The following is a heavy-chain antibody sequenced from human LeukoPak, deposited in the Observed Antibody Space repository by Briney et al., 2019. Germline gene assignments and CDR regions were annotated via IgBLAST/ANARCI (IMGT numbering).Heavy chain of an antibody. D-gene: IGHD6-6*01. J-gene: IGHJ4*02. V-gene: IGHV4-4*07. Sequence: PSETLSLTCTVSGGSINSFYWTWIRQPAGKGLEWIGRIYSSGSTNFNPSLKSRVTMSVDTSKNQFSLRLSSVTAADTAAYFCARENWRSKSIDFDSWGQETLVTVSS. CDR1: GGSINSFY. CDR3: ARENWRSKSIDFDS. CDR2: IYSSGST.